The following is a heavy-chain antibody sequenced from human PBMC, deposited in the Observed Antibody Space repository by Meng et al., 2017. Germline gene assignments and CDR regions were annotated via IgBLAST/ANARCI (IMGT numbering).Heavy chain of an antibody. CDR3: AKRHEDMATGDDAPFDY. D-gene: IGHD2-21*02. J-gene: IGHJ4*02. CDR1: GFTFSSYA. CDR2: ISGSGGST. Sequence: GESLKISCAASGFTFSSYAMSWVRQAPGKGLEWVSAISGSGGSTYYADSVKGRFTISRDKSKNTLYLQMNSLRAEDTAVYDCAKRHEDMATGDDAPFDYWGQGTLVTVSS. V-gene: IGHV3-23*01.